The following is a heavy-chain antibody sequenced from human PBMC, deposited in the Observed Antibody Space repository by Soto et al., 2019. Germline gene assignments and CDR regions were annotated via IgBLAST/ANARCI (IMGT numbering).Heavy chain of an antibody. CDR1: RYTFTSYA. V-gene: IGHV1-3*01. J-gene: IGHJ3*02. Sequence: ASVKVSCKASRYTFTSYAMHWVRQAPGQRLEWMGWINAGNGNTKYSQKFQGRVTITRDTSASTAYMELSSLRSEDTAVYYCARDRSGWNDAFDIWGQGTMVTVSS. CDR2: INAGNGNT. CDR3: ARDRSGWNDAFDI. D-gene: IGHD6-19*01.